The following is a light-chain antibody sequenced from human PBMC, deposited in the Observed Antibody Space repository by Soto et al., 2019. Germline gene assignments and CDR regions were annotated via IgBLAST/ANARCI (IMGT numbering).Light chain of an antibody. CDR3: AAWDDSLNGHYV. V-gene: IGLV1-44*01. Sequence: QSVLTQPPSASWTPGQRVTISFSGSSSNIGSNTVNWYQQLPGTAPKLLIYSNNQRPSGVPDRFSGSKSGTSASLAISGLQSEDEADYYCAAWDDSLNGHYVFGTGTKVTVL. CDR2: SNN. J-gene: IGLJ1*01. CDR1: SSNIGSNT.